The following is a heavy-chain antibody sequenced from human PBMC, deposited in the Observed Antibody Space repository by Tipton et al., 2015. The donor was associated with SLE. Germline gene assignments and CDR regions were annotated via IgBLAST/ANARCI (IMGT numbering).Heavy chain of an antibody. J-gene: IGHJ6*02. CDR1: GGSISSGSYY. Sequence: LRLSCTVSGGSISSGSYYWSWIRQPAGKGLEWIGRIYTSGSTNYNPSLKSRVTISVDTSKNQFSLKLSSVTAADTAVYYCARISVARGGYGMDVWDQGP. CDR2: IYTSGST. D-gene: IGHD3-16*01. CDR3: ARISVARGGYGMDV. V-gene: IGHV4-61*02.